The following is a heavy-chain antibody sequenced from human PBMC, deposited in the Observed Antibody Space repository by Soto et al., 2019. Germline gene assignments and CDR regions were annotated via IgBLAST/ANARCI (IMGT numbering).Heavy chain of an antibody. CDR2: IYSGGST. V-gene: IGHV3-66*01. CDR3: ARASGYYWSWFDP. J-gene: IGHJ5*02. Sequence: EVQLVESGGGLVQPGGSLRLSCAASGFTVSSNYMSWVRQAPGKGLEWVSVIYSGGSTYYADSVKGRFTISSDNSKNTLYLQMTSLRAEDTAVYYCARASGYYWSWFDPWGQGTLVTVSS. CDR1: GFTVSSNY. D-gene: IGHD3-22*01.